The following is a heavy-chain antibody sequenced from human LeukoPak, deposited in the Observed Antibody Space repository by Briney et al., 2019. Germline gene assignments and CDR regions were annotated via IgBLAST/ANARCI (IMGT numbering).Heavy chain of an antibody. V-gene: IGHV3-23*01. J-gene: IGHJ4*02. CDR1: GLTFRSYA. CDR2: ISGSGGST. D-gene: IGHD3-3*01. CDR3: AKNRGYDFWSGYFDY. Sequence: PGGSLRLSCAASGLTFRSYAMSWVRQAPGKGLEWVSAISGSGGSTYYADSVKGRFTISRDNSKNTLYLQMNSLRAEDTAVYYCAKNRGYDFWSGYFDYWGRGTLVTVSS.